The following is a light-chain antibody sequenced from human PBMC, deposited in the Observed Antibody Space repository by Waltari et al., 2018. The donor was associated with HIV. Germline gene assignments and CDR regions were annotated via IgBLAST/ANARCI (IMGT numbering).Light chain of an antibody. CDR1: ALPKPY. V-gene: IGLV3-25*03. CDR3: QSADSNASLWV. Sequence: SYELTQPPSVSVSPGQTARTTFPGDALPKPYAYWYQQRPGQAPVLVIYKDTERPSGIPERFSGSSSGTTATLTIIGVQAQDEADYHCQSADSNASLWVFGGGTKLTVL. CDR2: KDT. J-gene: IGLJ3*02.